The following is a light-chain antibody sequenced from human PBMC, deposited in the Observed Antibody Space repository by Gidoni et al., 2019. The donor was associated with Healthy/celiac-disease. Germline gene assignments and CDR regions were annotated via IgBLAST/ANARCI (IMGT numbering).Light chain of an antibody. CDR1: HSVSSSY. J-gene: IGKJ2*01. CDR2: GES. CDR3: QKYGSSPPYT. Sequence: IVSTQSPGTLSLSPGERAPLSSKSSHSVSSSYLAWYQQNPGQAPRLLIYGESSRDTGIPDRLSGSGSGTDFTLTISRMEPEDYAVYYCQKYGSSPPYTFGQGTKLEIK. V-gene: IGKV3-20*01.